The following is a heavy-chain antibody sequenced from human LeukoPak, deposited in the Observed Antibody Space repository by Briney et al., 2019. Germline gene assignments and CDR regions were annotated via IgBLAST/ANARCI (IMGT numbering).Heavy chain of an antibody. CDR1: GFSVSSEYY. CDR2: IYYSGTT. D-gene: IGHD5/OR15-5a*01. Sequence: PSETLSLTCAVSGFSVSSEYYWGWIRQHPGKALEWIGYIYYSGTTYQNPSLKSRLVISVDTSKNQFSLNLSSVTAADTAVYYFARRSVYGDAFDIWGQGTMVTVFS. CDR3: ARRSVYGDAFDI. V-gene: IGHV4-31*11. J-gene: IGHJ3*02.